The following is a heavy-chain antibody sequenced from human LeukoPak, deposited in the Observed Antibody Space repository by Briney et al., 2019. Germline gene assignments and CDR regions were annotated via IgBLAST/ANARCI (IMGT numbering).Heavy chain of an antibody. J-gene: IGHJ3*02. V-gene: IGHV4-59*06. CDR1: GGSISGYY. CDR2: IYYSGST. CDR3: AGGMYSGSYGAFDI. Sequence: SETLSLTCTVSGGSISGYYWSWIRQRPGKGLEWIGYIYYSGSTYYNPSLKSRVTISVDTSKNQFSLKLSSVTAADTAVYYCAGGMYSGSYGAFDIWGQGTMVTVSS. D-gene: IGHD1-26*01.